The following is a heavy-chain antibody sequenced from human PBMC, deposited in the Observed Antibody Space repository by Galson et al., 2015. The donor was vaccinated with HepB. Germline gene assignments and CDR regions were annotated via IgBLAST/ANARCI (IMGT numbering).Heavy chain of an antibody. D-gene: IGHD7-27*01. CDR3: ARARRATAGEFDY. CDR1: GGTFSSYA. J-gene: IGHJ4*02. V-gene: IGHV1-69*13. CDR2: IIPIFGTA. Sequence: SVKVSCKASGGTFSSYAISWVRQAPGQGLEWMGGIIPIFGTANYAQKFQGRVTITADESTSTAYMELSSLRSEDTAVYYCARARRATAGEFDYWGQGTLVTVSS.